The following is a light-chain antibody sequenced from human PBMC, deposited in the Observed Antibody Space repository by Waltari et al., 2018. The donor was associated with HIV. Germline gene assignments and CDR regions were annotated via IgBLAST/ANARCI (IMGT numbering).Light chain of an antibody. CDR1: QEVNNW. CDR3: QQYKSDFYT. Sequence: GDRVTITCRASQEVNNWLAWYQQKPRKAPKLRIYKATTLEFGVPSRFSGSASGTEFTLIIDSLQPEDVATYYCQQYKSDFYTVGQGTRLEIK. CDR2: KAT. V-gene: IGKV1-5*03. J-gene: IGKJ5*01.